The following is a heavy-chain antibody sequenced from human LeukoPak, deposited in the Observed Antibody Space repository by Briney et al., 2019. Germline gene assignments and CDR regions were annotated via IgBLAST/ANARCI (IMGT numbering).Heavy chain of an antibody. CDR2: ISAYNGNT. CDR1: GYTFTSYG. Sequence: ASVKVSCKASGYTFTSYGISWVRQAPGQGLEWMGWISAYNGNTNYAQKLQGRVTMTTDTSTSTAYMELRNLRSDDTAVYYCARGLEELKTYYDILTGQPEPTPFDYWGQGTLVTVSS. V-gene: IGHV1-18*01. J-gene: IGHJ4*02. D-gene: IGHD3-9*01. CDR3: ARGLEELKTYYDILTGQPEPTPFDY.